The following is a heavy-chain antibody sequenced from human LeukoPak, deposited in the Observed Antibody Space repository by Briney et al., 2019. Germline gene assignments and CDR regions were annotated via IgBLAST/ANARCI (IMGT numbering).Heavy chain of an antibody. V-gene: IGHV4-39*07. CDR2: IYYSGST. CDR3: ARDRDYDSSGTADAFDI. CDR1: GGSISSSSYY. D-gene: IGHD3-22*01. J-gene: IGHJ3*02. Sequence: KPSETLSLTCTVSGGSISSSSYYWGWIRQPPGKGLEWIGSIYYSGSTYYNPSLKSRVTISVDTSKNQFSLKLSAVTAADTAVYSCARDRDYDSSGTADAFDIWGQGTMVTVSS.